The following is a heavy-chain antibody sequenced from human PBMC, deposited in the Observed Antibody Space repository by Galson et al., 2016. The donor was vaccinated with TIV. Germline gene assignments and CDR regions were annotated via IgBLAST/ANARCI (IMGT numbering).Heavy chain of an antibody. CDR3: TKEGSGCVAGGGFVGY. J-gene: IGHJ4*02. Sequence: LRLSCAASGFSFNTYGMMWVRQAPGKGLEWVSFISYTGGSTYYEDTEKGRFNITRDNSKKTMYLQMNSLRVEDTAVYYCTKEGSGCVAGGGFVGYWGQGSLVTVSS. V-gene: IGHV3-23*01. D-gene: IGHD6-25*01. CDR2: ISYTGGST. CDR1: GFSFNTYG.